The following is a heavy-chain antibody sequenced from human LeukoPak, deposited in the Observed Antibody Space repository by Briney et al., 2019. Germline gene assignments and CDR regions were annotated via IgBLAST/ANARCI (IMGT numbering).Heavy chain of an antibody. CDR3: ARRPDYGGTPTFDY. Sequence: PGGSLRLSCAASGLTISSNYMSWVRQAPGKGLEWVSVLYSDGSTYYADSVKGRFTISRDNSKSTLYLQMNSLRAEDTAMYFCARRPDYGGTPTFDYWGQGTLVTVSS. CDR2: LYSDGST. D-gene: IGHD4-23*01. CDR1: GLTISSNY. V-gene: IGHV3-66*01. J-gene: IGHJ4*02.